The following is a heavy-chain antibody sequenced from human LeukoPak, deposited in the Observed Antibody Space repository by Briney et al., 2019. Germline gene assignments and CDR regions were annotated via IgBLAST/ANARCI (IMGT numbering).Heavy chain of an antibody. CDR1: SGSLCGYY. J-gene: IGHJ6*03. CDR2: INHSGST. V-gene: IGHV4-34*01. Sequence: SETLSLTCAVYSGSLCGYYGSWMRQPPGKGLEWIGGINHSGSTNYNPSLKSRVSISVHTSKNQFSLKLSSVTAADTAVYYSARRVTIYNSMDVWGKGTTVTVSS. CDR3: ARRVTIYNSMDV. D-gene: IGHD5-18*01.